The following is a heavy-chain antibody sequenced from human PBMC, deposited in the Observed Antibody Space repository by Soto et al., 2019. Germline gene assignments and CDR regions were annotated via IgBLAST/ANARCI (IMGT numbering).Heavy chain of an antibody. CDR2: IYYSGST. J-gene: IGHJ4*02. CDR3: AREWGYYSDF. CDR1: GGSLTSYY. D-gene: IGHD3-16*01. Sequence: NPSETLSLTCTVSGGSLTSYYWSWIRQPPGKGLEWIGYIYYSGSTNYNPSLKSRVTISVDTSKNQFSLKLSSVTAADTAVYYCAREWGYYSDFWGQGTLVTVSS. V-gene: IGHV4-59*01.